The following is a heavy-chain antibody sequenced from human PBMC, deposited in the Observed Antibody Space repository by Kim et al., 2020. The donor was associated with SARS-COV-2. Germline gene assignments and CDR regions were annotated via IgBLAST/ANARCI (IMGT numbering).Heavy chain of an antibody. Sequence: STYCNPSLKSRVTISVDTSKNQCSLKLSSVTAADTAVYYCARQRYSSSWQYWGQGTLVTVSS. J-gene: IGHJ4*02. CDR3: ARQRYSSSWQY. D-gene: IGHD6-13*01. CDR2: ST. V-gene: IGHV4-39*01.